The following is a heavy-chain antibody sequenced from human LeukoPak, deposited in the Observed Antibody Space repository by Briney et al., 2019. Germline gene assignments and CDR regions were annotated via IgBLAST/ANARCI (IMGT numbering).Heavy chain of an antibody. D-gene: IGHD4-23*01. CDR1: GGSIRSFY. V-gene: IGHV4-59*01. CDR2: IYHSGST. CDR3: ARERTVDPYMDV. J-gene: IGHJ6*03. Sequence: SETLSLTCSVSGGSIRSFYWSWIRQPPGKGLEWIGYIYHSGSTNYNPSLKSRVTMSVDTSKNQFSLKVSSVTAADTAVYYCARERTVDPYMDVWGKGTTVTVSS.